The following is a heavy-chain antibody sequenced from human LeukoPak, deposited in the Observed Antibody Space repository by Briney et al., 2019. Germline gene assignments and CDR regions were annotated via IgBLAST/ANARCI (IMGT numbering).Heavy chain of an antibody. CDR1: GFTFSTYS. Sequence: GGSLRLSCAASGFTFSTYSMNWVRQAPGKGLEWVSSISGSSSYIYYADSLKGRFTISRDNAKKSLYLQMNSLRTEDTAVYYCAKDLTTVTTQGDYWGQGTLVTVSS. V-gene: IGHV3-21*01. D-gene: IGHD4-17*01. J-gene: IGHJ4*02. CDR3: AKDLTTVTTQGDY. CDR2: ISGSSSYI.